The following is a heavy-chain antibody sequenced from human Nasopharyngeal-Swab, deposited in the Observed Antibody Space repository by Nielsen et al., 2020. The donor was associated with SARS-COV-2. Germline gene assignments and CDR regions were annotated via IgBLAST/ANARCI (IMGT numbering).Heavy chain of an antibody. CDR3: ARLGPAVAGSFDY. CDR1: GYTFTSHG. CDR2: ISAYTGNT. D-gene: IGHD6-19*01. V-gene: IGHV1-18*04. J-gene: IGHJ4*02. Sequence: ASVKVSCRASGYTFTSHGITWVRQAPGQGLEWMGWISAYTGNTNYAQKLQGRVTMTTDTSTSTAYMELRSLKSDDTAVYPCARLGPAVAGSFDYWGQGTLVTVSS.